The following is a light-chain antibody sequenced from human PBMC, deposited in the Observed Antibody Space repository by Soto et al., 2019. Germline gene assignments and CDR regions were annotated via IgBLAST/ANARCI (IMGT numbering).Light chain of an antibody. J-gene: IGLJ2*01. CDR2: QDS. Sequence: SSELTQPPSVSVSPGQTASITCSGDKLGDKYACWYQQKPGQSPVLVIYQDSKRPSGIPERFSGSNSGNTATLTISGTQAMDEADYCCQAWDNSLVFGGGTQLTVL. CDR1: KLGDKY. CDR3: QAWDNSLV. V-gene: IGLV3-1*01.